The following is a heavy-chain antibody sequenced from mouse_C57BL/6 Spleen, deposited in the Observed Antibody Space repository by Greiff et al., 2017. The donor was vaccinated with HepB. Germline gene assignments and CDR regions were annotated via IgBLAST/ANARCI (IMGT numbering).Heavy chain of an antibody. CDR1: GFTFSSYA. CDR2: ISDGGSYT. Sequence: EVQGVESGGGLVKPGGSLKLSCAASGFTFSSYAMSWVRQTPEKRLEWVATISDGGSYTYYPDNVKGRFTISRDNAKNNLYLQMSHLKSEDTAMYYCARDYSLYAMDYWGQGTSVTVSS. D-gene: IGHD6-1*01. V-gene: IGHV5-4*01. CDR3: ARDYSLYAMDY. J-gene: IGHJ4*01.